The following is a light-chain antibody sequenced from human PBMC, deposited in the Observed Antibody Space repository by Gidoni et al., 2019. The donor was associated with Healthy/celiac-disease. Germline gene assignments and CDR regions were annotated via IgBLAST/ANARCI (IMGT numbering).Light chain of an antibody. CDR3: QQYNSYSPLT. V-gene: IGKV1-5*03. J-gene: IGKJ4*01. Sequence: DIQLTQSPSTLSASVGDRVTITCRDSQSISSWLAWYQQKPGKAPKLLIYKASSLESGVPSRLSGSGSGTEFTLTISSLQPDDVATYYCQQYNSYSPLTFGGGTKVEIK. CDR1: QSISSW. CDR2: KAS.